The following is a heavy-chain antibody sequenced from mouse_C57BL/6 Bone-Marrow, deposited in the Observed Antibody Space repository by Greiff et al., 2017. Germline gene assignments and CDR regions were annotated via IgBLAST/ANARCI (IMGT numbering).Heavy chain of an antibody. CDR1: GYTFTSYG. J-gene: IGHJ4*01. V-gene: IGHV1-81*01. CDR2: IYPRSGNT. D-gene: IGHD1-1*01. CDR3: ARSGFTAVGSYDMDG. Sequence: VQLQQSGAELARPGASVKLSCKAPGYTFTSYGISWVKQRTGQGLEWIGEIYPRSGNTYYNEKFKGKATLTADKSSSTAYMELRSLTSEDSAVYFCARSGFTAVGSYDMDGWGQGTSVTVAS.